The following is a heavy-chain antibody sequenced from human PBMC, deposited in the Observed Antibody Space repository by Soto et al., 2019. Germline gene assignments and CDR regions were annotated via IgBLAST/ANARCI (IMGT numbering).Heavy chain of an antibody. CDR1: GGSISDFY. V-gene: IGHV4-59*01. J-gene: IGHJ4*02. CDR3: ARVGGLAARTFDY. D-gene: IGHD6-6*01. CDR2: IFYSGST. Sequence: PSETLSLTCTVSGGSISDFYWSWIRQPPGKGLEWIGYIFYSGSTNYNPSLKSRVTISVDTSKNQFSLNLRSMSPADTAVYYCARVGGLAARTFDYWGPGTPVTVFS.